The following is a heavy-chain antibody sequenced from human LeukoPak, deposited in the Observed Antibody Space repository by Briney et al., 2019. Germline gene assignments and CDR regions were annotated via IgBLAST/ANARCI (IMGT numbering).Heavy chain of an antibody. Sequence: SETLSLTCTVSGGSINNYYWSWIRQPPGKGLEWIGYIHYSGSTNYNPSLKSRVTISVDTSKNQFSLKLSSVTAADTAVYYCATNIQLWFYDYWGQGTLVTVSS. CDR3: ATNIQLWFYDY. CDR2: IHYSGST. D-gene: IGHD5-18*01. V-gene: IGHV4-59*08. CDR1: GGSINNYY. J-gene: IGHJ4*02.